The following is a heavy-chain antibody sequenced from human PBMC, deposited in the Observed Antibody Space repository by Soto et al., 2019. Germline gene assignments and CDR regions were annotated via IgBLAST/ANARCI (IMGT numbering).Heavy chain of an antibody. D-gene: IGHD5-18*01. V-gene: IGHV3-15*07. CDR2: IKSKTDGGTT. J-gene: IGHJ6*02. CDR3: TTDEQLWFNGMDV. Sequence: GGSLRLSCAASGFTFSNAWMNWVRQAPGKGLEWVGRIKSKTDGGTTDYAAPVKGRFTISRDDSKNTLYLQMNSLKTEDTAVYYCTTDEQLWFNGMDVWGQGTTVTVSS. CDR1: GFTFSNAW.